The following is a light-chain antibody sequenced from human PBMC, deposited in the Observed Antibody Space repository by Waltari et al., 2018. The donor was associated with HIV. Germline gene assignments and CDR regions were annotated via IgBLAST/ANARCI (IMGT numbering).Light chain of an antibody. Sequence: QSLLTQPPSLSRAPGPNVTLSRPGTSSHLGSGLHVPWYQFPPGTPPKLLIYGDSIRPSGVPDRFSGSKTDTTASLAITGLQAEDDGEYVCQSFDTSLRGLRVFGGGTQLTVL. V-gene: IGLV1-40*01. CDR3: QSFDTSLRGLRV. J-gene: IGLJ3*02. CDR1: SSHLGSGLH. CDR2: GDS.